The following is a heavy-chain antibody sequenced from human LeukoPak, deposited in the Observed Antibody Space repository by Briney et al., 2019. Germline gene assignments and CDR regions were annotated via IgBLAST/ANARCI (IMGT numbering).Heavy chain of an antibody. Sequence: GGSLRLSCAASGFTFSSYWMHWVRQAPGKGLVWVSRISTDGSTTTYADSVKGRFTISRDNAKNTLYLQMNSLRAEDTAVYYCARERGKDFDYWGQGTLVTVAS. J-gene: IGHJ4*02. CDR1: GFTFSSYW. CDR3: ARERGKDFDY. V-gene: IGHV3-74*01. CDR2: ISTDGSTT.